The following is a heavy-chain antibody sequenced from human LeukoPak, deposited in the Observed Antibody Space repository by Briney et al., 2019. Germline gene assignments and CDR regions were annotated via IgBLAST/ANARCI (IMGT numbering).Heavy chain of an antibody. CDR1: GFTLSSYA. V-gene: IGHV3-23*01. CDR2: ISGSGGST. Sequence: GGSLRLSCAASGFTLSSYAMSWVRQAPGKGLEWVSAISGSGGSTYYADSVKGRFTIARDNSKNTLYLQMNSLRAEDTAVYFCAKVSPVTTPSWFAPSGHGTLVTVSS. J-gene: IGHJ5*02. D-gene: IGHD4-17*01. CDR3: AKVSPVTTPSWFAP.